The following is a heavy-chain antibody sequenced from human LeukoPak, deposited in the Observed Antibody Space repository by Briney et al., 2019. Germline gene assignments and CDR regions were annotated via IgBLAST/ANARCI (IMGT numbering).Heavy chain of an antibody. D-gene: IGHD1-26*01. CDR3: ARGRYSGSPNYYYYGMDV. Sequence: GRSLRLSCAASGFTVSSNYMSWVRQAPGKGLEWVSVIYSGGSTYYADSVKGRFTISRHNSKNTLYFQMNSLRAEDTAVYYCARGRYSGSPNYYYYGMDVWGQGTTVTVSS. J-gene: IGHJ6*02. V-gene: IGHV3-53*04. CDR2: IYSGGST. CDR1: GFTVSSNY.